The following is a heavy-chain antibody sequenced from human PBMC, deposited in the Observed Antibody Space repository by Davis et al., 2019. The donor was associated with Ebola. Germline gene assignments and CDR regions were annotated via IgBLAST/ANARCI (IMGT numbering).Heavy chain of an antibody. CDR3: ARHRGEWELLTLPYYFDY. D-gene: IGHD1-26*01. CDR1: GYSFISYW. CDR2: IYPGDSDT. J-gene: IGHJ4*02. Sequence: PGGSLRLSCKGSGYSFISYWIGWVRQMPGKGLEWMGIIYPGDSDTRYSPSFQGQVTISADKSISTAYLQWSSLKASDTAMYYCARHRGEWELLTLPYYFDYWGQGTLVTVSS. V-gene: IGHV5-51*01.